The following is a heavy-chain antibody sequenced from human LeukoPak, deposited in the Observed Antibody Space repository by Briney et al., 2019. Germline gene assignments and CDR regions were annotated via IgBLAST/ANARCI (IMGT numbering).Heavy chain of an antibody. V-gene: IGHV3-33*01. J-gene: IGHJ4*02. CDR2: IWYGGSNK. D-gene: IGHD6-19*01. CDR3: ATNSGWQIQTYYFDY. Sequence: GGSLRLSCVASGFSFSSKGMHWVRQAPGKGLEWVAVIWYGGSNKYYADSVKGRFTISRDNSKNTLYLQMNSLRAEDTAVYYCATNSGWQIQTYYFDYWGQGTLVTVSS. CDR1: GFSFSSKG.